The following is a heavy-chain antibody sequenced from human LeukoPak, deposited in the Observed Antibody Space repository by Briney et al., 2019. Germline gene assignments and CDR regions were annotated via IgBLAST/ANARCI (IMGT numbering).Heavy chain of an antibody. J-gene: IGHJ4*02. CDR3: ARREGIIASADFFDY. CDR2: IYYSGST. V-gene: IGHV4-39*01. D-gene: IGHD6-13*01. CDR1: GGSISSSSYY. Sequence: SETLSLTCTVSGGSISSSSYYWGWIRQPPGKGLEWIGTIYYSGSTYYNPSLKSRVTMSVDTSKNLFSLKLSSVTAADTAVYYCARREGIIASADFFDYWGQGTLVTVSS.